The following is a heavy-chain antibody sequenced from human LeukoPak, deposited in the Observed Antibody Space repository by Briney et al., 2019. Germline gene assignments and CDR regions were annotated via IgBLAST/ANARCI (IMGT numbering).Heavy chain of an antibody. Sequence: GGSLRLSCAASGFTFSDHFMDWVRQAPGKGLEWVGRIRRKPQSYTTGYAASVKGRFTFSRDDSKNSLYLQMNSLETEDTAVYHCARVSATTGGTDALDLWGQGTMVTVSS. D-gene: IGHD1-1*01. V-gene: IGHV3-72*01. CDR3: ARVSATTGGTDALDL. CDR2: IRRKPQSYTT. CDR1: GFTFSDHF. J-gene: IGHJ3*01.